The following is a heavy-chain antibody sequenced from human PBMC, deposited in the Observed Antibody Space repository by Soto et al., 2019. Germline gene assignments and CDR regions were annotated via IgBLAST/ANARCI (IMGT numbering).Heavy chain of an antibody. CDR3: ARQGVALELDL. Sequence: EVQLVDSGGGLVQPGGSLKLSCAASGFTFNIAAIHWVRQASGKGLEWVGLIRNKANGYATAYAASVRGRITVSRDDSKNMGFLEINRLKTGDTAVYYCARQGVALELDLWGQGTLVTASS. J-gene: IGHJ5*02. V-gene: IGHV3-73*01. CDR2: IRNKANGYAT. D-gene: IGHD1-7*01. CDR1: GFTFNIAA.